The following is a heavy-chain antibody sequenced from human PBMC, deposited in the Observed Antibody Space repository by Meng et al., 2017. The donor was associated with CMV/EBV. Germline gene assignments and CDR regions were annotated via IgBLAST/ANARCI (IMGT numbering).Heavy chain of an antibody. CDR2: ISSSSSYI. D-gene: IGHD3-3*01. V-gene: IGHV3-21*01. CDR3: AREIGVARYDWYGMDV. CDR1: GFTFSSYS. J-gene: IGHJ6*02. Sequence: GESLKISCAASGFTFSSYSMNWVRQAPGKGLEWVSSISSSSSYIYYADSVKGRFTISRDNAKNSLYLQMNSLRAEDTAVYYCAREIGVARYDWYGMDVWGQGTTVT.